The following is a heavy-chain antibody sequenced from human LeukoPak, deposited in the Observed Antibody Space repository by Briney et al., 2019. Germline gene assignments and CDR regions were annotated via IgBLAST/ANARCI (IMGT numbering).Heavy chain of an antibody. CDR2: IKQDGSEK. V-gene: IGHV3-7*04. CDR1: GFTFSSYW. CDR3: ARGKYSSGWCFDY. Sequence: GGSLRLSCAASGFTFSSYWMSWVRQAPGKGLEWVANIKQDGSEKYYVDSVKGRSTISRDNAKNSLYLQMNSLRAEDTAVYYCARGKYSSGWCFDYWGQGTLVTVSS. J-gene: IGHJ4*02. D-gene: IGHD6-19*01.